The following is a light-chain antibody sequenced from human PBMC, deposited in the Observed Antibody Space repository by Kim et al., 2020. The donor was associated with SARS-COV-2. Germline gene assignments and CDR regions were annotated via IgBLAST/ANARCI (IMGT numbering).Light chain of an antibody. CDR3: QQYSNWPRT. CDR2: GAS. V-gene: IGKV3-15*01. J-gene: IGKJ2*01. CDR1: QNVNYN. Sequence: EIVMTQSPATLSVSPGERATLSWRASQNVNYNLAWYQQKLGQPPRLLIYGASTRATAIPARFSGSGSETEFTLTITSLQSEDFAVYYCQQYSNWPRTFGQGTKLEI.